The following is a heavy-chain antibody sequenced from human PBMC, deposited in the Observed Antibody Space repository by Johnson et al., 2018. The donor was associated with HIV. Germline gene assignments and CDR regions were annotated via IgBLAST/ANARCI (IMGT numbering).Heavy chain of an antibody. J-gene: IGHJ3*02. CDR1: GFTFSSYA. CDR2: ISYDGSNK. Sequence: QMQLVESGGGVVQPGRSLRLSCAASGFTFSSYAMHWVRQAPVKGLEWVAVISYDGSNKYYADSVKGRFTISRDNSKNTLYLQMNSLRAEDTAVYYCAREGIAVAKVLAFDIWGQGTMVTVSS. CDR3: AREGIAVAKVLAFDI. V-gene: IGHV3-30*04. D-gene: IGHD6-19*01.